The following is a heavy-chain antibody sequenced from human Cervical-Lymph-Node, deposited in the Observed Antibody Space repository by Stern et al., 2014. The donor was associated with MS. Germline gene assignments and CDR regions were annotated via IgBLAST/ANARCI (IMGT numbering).Heavy chain of an antibody. V-gene: IGHV4-61*02. CDR1: GGAFTSGTYY. CDR2: VSNTGGT. D-gene: IGHD3-9*01. Sequence: QLQLQESGPGLVKPSQTLSLTCTVSGGAFTSGTYYWSWIRQPAGKGLEWVGHVSNTGGTDYNPSLKSRVILSVHTSKHQFSLTLNSVTAADTAVYYCAAHYYDILTGYYNLDYWGQGTLVTVSS. J-gene: IGHJ4*02. CDR3: AAHYYDILTGYYNLDY.